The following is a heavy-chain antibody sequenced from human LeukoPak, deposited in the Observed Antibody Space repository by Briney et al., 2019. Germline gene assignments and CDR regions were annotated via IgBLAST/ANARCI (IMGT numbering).Heavy chain of an antibody. CDR3: ARGGSSSWPYYYYYYMDV. CDR2: IYYSGST. Sequence: KPSETLSLTCTVSGGSISSYYWSWIRQPPGKGLEWIGYIYYSGSTNYNPSLKGRVTISVDTSKNQFSLKLSSVTAADTAVYYCARGGSSSWPYYYYYYMDVWGKGTTVTVSS. CDR1: GGSISSYY. J-gene: IGHJ6*03. D-gene: IGHD6-13*01. V-gene: IGHV4-59*01.